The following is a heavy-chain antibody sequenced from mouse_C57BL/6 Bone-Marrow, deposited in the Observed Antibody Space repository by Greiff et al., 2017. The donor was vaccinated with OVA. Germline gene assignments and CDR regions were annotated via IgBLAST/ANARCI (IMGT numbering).Heavy chain of an antibody. V-gene: IGHV1-59*01. CDR1: GYTFTSYW. J-gene: IGHJ2*01. Sequence: QVQLKQSGAELVRPGTSVKLSCKASGYTFTSYWMHWVKQRPGQGLEWIGVIDPSDSYTNYNQKFKGKATLTVDTSSSTAYMQLSSLTSEDSAVYYCARGDIFYYGSSYSDYWGQGTTLTVSS. CDR2: IDPSDSYT. CDR3: ARGDIFYYGSSYSDY. D-gene: IGHD1-1*01.